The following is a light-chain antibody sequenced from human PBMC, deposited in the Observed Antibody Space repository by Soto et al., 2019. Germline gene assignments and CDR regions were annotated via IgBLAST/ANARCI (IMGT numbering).Light chain of an antibody. Sequence: EIVLTQSPGTLSLSPGAGATLSCRASQSVSSSYLAWYQQKPGQAPRLLIYGASSRATGIPARFSGSGSVTGITLTISRLEPEDFAVYFCQQYGSSPWTCGQGTKVEIK. J-gene: IGKJ1*01. CDR1: QSVSSSY. CDR2: GAS. CDR3: QQYGSSPWT. V-gene: IGKV3-20*01.